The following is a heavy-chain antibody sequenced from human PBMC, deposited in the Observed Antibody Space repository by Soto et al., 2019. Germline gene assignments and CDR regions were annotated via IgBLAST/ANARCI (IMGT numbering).Heavy chain of an antibody. V-gene: IGHV5-51*01. CDR2: IYPGDSDT. CDR1: GYSFTSYW. J-gene: IGHJ5*02. D-gene: IGHD2-15*01. Sequence: GESLKISCKGSGYSFTSYWIGWVRQMPGKGLEWMGIIYPGDSDTRYSPSFQGQVTISADKSISTAYLQWSSLKASDTAMYYCARHRIEGYCSGGSCYPDNWFDPWGQGTLVTVSS. CDR3: ARHRIEGYCSGGSCYPDNWFDP.